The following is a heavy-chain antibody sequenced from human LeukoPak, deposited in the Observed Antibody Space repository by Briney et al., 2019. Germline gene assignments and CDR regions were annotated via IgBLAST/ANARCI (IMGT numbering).Heavy chain of an antibody. D-gene: IGHD2-15*01. V-gene: IGHV3-11*01. J-gene: IGHJ5*02. Sequence: GGSLRLSCAASGFTFSDYYMSWIRQAPGKGLEWVSYISTSGDTMYHVDSVKGRFAISRDNAKNSLYLQMDSQRAEDTAVYYCARTSGGSCYHWGQGTLVAVSS. CDR3: ARTSGGSCYH. CDR2: ISTSGDTM. CDR1: GFTFSDYY.